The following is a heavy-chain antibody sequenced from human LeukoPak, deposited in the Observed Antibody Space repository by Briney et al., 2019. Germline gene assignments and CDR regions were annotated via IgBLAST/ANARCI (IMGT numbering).Heavy chain of an antibody. Sequence: SETLSLTCTVSGGSISSSSYYWGWIRQPPGKGLEWIGSIYYSGSTYHNPSLKSRVTISVDTSKNQFSLKLSSVTAADTAVYYCARLAVCSSTSCSPGFGYWGQGTLVTVSS. J-gene: IGHJ4*02. CDR1: GGSISSSSYY. CDR2: IYYSGST. CDR3: ARLAVCSSTSCSPGFGY. D-gene: IGHD2-2*01. V-gene: IGHV4-39*01.